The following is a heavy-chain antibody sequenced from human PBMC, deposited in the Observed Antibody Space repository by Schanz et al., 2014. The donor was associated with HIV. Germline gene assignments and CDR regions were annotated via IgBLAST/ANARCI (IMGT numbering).Heavy chain of an antibody. Sequence: VQLVESGGGVVQPGRSLRLSCAASGFTFSTSWMHWVRQAPGKGLVWVSRISSDGSSTSYADSVKGRFTISRDNAKNTLYLQTNSLRGEDTAVYYCAREGATGYITYWGQGTLVTVSS. J-gene: IGHJ4*02. CDR2: ISSDGSST. CDR3: AREGATGYITY. V-gene: IGHV3-74*01. D-gene: IGHD5-18*01. CDR1: GFTFSTSW.